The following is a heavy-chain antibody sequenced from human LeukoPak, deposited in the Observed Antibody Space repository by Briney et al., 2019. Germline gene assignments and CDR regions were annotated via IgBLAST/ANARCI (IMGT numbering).Heavy chain of an antibody. D-gene: IGHD1-26*01. CDR2: IIPIFGTA. J-gene: IGHJ4*02. CDR1: GGTFSSYA. Sequence: SVSVSCKASGGTFSSYAISWVRQAPGQGLEWMGGIIPIFGTANYAQKFQGRVTITADKSTSTAYMELSSLRSEDTAVYYCARDSSGSYFLDYWGQGTLVTVSS. CDR3: ARDSSGSYFLDY. V-gene: IGHV1-69*06.